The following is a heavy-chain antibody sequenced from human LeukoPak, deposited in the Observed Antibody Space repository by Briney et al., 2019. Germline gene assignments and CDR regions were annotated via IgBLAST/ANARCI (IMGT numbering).Heavy chain of an antibody. D-gene: IGHD3-3*01. CDR3: ARVPYYDFWSGYSPPTYYYYYGMDV. J-gene: IGHJ6*02. Sequence: ETLSLTCTVSGGSISSYYWSWIRQPPGKGLEWIGYIYYSGSTNYNPSLKSRVTISVDTSKNQFSLKLSSVTAADTAVYYCARVPYYDFWSGYSPPTYYYYYGMDVWGQGTTVTVSS. V-gene: IGHV4-59*01. CDR1: GGSISSYY. CDR2: IYYSGST.